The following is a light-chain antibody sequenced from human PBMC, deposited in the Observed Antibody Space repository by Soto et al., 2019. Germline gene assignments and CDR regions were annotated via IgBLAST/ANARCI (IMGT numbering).Light chain of an antibody. J-gene: IGLJ2*01. CDR1: SSNIGSHS. CDR3: ATWDDSLDGPV. Sequence: QSVLTQPPSASGTPGQRVTISCSGSSSNIGSHSVDWYQQLPGTAPKLLIFRNNQRPSGVPDRFSGSKSGTSASLAISGLQSEDEGDYYCATWDDSLDGPVFGGGTKLTVL. V-gene: IGLV1-44*01. CDR2: RNN.